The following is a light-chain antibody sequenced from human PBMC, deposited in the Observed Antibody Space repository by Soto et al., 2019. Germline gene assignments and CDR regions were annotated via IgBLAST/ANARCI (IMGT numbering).Light chain of an antibody. J-gene: IGKJ2*01. CDR1: QSVSSN. CDR2: GAS. Sequence: EIVMTQSPATLSVSPGERATLSRRASQSVSSNLAWYQQKPGQAPRLLIYGASTRATGIPARFSGSGSGTEFTLTISSLQSEDFAVYYCQQYNNWPPTFGQGTKLEIK. CDR3: QQYNNWPPT. V-gene: IGKV3-15*01.